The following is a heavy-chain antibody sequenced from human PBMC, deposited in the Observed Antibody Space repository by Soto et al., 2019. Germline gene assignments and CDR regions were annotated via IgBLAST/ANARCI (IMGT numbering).Heavy chain of an antibody. D-gene: IGHD5-18*01. CDR3: ARGPDTAMVTYYYYYGMDV. CDR1: GFTFSSYE. CDR2: ISSSGSTI. J-gene: IGHJ6*02. V-gene: IGHV3-48*03. Sequence: GGSLRLSCAASGFTFSSYEMNWVRQAPGKGLEWVSYISSSGSTIYYADSVKGRFTISRDNAKNSLYLQMNSLRAEDTAVYYCARGPDTAMVTYYYYYGMDVWGQGTTVTVSS.